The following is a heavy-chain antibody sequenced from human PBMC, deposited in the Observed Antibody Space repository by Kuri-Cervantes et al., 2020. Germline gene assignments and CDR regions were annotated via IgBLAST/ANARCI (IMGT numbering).Heavy chain of an antibody. J-gene: IGHJ4*02. CDR1: GFTFSSYA. D-gene: IGHD3-16*02. V-gene: IGHV3-30*14. Sequence: GESLKISCAASGFTFSSYAMHWVRQAPGKGLEWVAVIWYDGSNKYYADSVKGRFTISRDNSKNTLYLQMNSLRAEDTAVYYCARDRASYRGVRFDYWGQGTLVTVSS. CDR3: ARDRASYRGVRFDY. CDR2: IWYDGSNK.